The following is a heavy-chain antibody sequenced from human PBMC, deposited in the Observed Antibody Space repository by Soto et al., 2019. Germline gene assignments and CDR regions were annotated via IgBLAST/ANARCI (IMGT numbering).Heavy chain of an antibody. CDR1: GFTSSSYG. D-gene: IGHD3-10*01. CDR3: TCQGGTGFPNDY. J-gene: IGHJ4*02. CDR2: IWYDGSEK. V-gene: IGHV3-33*01. Sequence: QVQLVQSGGGVVQPGRSLRLSCAASGFTSSSYGMHWVLQAPGKGLEWVAVIWYDGSEKYYADSVKGRFTISRDNSKNTLYLQMTSLTAEDTAIYDCTCQGGTGFPNDYGGQGTVVTVSS.